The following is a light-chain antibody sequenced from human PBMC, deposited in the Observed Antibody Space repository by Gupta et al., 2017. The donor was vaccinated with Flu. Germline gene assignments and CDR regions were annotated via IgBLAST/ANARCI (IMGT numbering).Light chain of an antibody. J-gene: IGLJ3*02. CDR1: SSNVGATYG. Sequence: QSVLTQPPSASGAPGQRVTISCTGSSSNVGATYGVHWYQQLPGTAPKLLIYDDNNRPSGVPDRFSGSKSGTSASLAITGLQAEDEADYYCQSYDNTLSGWMFGGGTKLTVL. CDR2: DDN. CDR3: QSYDNTLSGWM. V-gene: IGLV1-40*01.